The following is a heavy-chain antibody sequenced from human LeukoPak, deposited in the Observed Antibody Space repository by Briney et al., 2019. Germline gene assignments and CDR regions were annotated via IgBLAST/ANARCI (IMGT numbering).Heavy chain of an antibody. CDR3: ARVPHSYGPWGGYYGMDV. D-gene: IGHD5-18*01. Sequence: GGSLRLSCAASGFTVSSDSMSWVCQAPGKGLEWVSYISSSSSYTNYADSVKGRFTISRDNAKNSLYLQMNSLRAEDTAVYYCARVPHSYGPWGGYYGMDVWGQGTTVTVSS. CDR2: ISSSSSYT. J-gene: IGHJ6*02. V-gene: IGHV3-11*06. CDR1: GFTVSSDS.